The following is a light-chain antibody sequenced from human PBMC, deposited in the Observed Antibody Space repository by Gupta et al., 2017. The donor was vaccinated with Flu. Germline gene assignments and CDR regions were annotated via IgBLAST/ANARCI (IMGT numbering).Light chain of an antibody. CDR2: EVS. V-gene: IGLV2-14*01. J-gene: IGLJ3*02. Sequence: SITISCTGSNNDVGAHNFVTWNQQHPGKAPKVIIYEVSNRPFGVSSRFSASKSGNTASLTISGLQAADEADYYCNAYTNPGIRVFGGGTKLTVL. CDR3: NAYTNPGIRV. CDR1: NNDVGAHNF.